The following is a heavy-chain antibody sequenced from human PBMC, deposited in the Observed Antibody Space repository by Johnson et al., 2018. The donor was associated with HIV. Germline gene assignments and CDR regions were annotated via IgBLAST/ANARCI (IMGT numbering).Heavy chain of an antibody. CDR3: ARRAHDAFDI. V-gene: IGHV3-64*01. Sequence: VQLVESGGGLVQPGGSLRLSCAASGFTFSSYAMHWVRQAPGKGLEYVSAISSDGGSSYSANSVKGRFTIARYNSKNTLFLQMGSLGAEDMAVYYCARRAHDAFDIWGQGTMVTVSS. CDR2: ISSDGGSS. CDR1: GFTFSSYA. J-gene: IGHJ3*02.